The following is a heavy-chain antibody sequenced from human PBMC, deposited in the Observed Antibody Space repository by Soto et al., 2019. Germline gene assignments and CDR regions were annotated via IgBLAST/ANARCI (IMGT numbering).Heavy chain of an antibody. V-gene: IGHV3-30*18. D-gene: IGHD3-10*01. Sequence: GGSLRLSCAASGFTFSSYGMHWVRQAPGKGLERVAVISYDGSNKYYADSVKGRFTISRDNSKNTLYLQMNSLRAEDTAVYYCSKLPHITDPYYWGQGTLVTVSS. CDR2: ISYDGSNK. CDR1: GFTFSSYG. CDR3: SKLPHITDPYY. J-gene: IGHJ4*02.